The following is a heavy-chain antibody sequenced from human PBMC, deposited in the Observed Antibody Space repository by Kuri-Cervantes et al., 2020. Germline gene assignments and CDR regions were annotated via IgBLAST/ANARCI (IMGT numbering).Heavy chain of an antibody. CDR2: IEQYGSEK. V-gene: IGHV3-7*01. Sequence: ETLSLTCAASGFTFNSYWMSWVRQAPGKGLEWVANIEQYGSEKYYMDSVKGRFTISRDNSKNTLYLQMNSLRAEDTAVYYCARDYPTPYGDYVWARYYGMDVWGQGTTVTVSS. CDR1: GFTFNSYW. CDR3: ARDYPTPYGDYVWARYYGMDV. J-gene: IGHJ6*02. D-gene: IGHD4-17*01.